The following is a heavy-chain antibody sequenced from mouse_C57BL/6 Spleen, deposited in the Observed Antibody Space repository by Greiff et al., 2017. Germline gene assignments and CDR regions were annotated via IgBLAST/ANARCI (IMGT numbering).Heavy chain of an antibody. Sequence: QVQLQQSGAELVRPGASVTLSCKASGYTFTDYEMHWVKQTPVHGLEWIGAIDPETGGTAYNQKFKGKAILTADKSSSTAYMKLRSLTSEDSAVYYCTRWGDYGSSGYAMDYWGQGTSVTVSS. J-gene: IGHJ4*01. D-gene: IGHD1-1*01. V-gene: IGHV1-15*01. CDR1: GYTFTDYE. CDR2: IDPETGGT. CDR3: TRWGDYGSSGYAMDY.